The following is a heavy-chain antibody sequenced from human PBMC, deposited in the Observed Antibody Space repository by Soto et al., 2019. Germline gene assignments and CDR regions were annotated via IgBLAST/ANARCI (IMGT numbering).Heavy chain of an antibody. V-gene: IGHV3-23*01. D-gene: IGHD3-22*01. J-gene: IGHJ3*02. CDR3: AKDLPFMTMIVVVNDAFDI. CDR2: ISGSGGST. CDR1: GVTFSSYA. Sequence: XGSLILSCSASGVTFSSYAMSWVRQAPGRGLEWVSAISGSGGSTYYADSVKGRFTISRDNSKNTLYLQMNSLRAEDTAVYYCAKDLPFMTMIVVVNDAFDIWGQGTMVTVSS.